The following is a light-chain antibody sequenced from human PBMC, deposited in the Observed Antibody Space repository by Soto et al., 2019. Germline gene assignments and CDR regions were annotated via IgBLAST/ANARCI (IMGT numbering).Light chain of an antibody. J-gene: IGLJ1*01. CDR3: SSYTSRCTLYV. Sequence: QSVLTQPASVSGSPGQSITISCTGTSSDIGADNYVAWYQQHPGRAPKLMLYEVTIRPSGVSNRFSGSKSGHTASLSISGLQAEDEAYYYCSSYTSRCTLYVFGPGTKVTVL. CDR1: SSDIGADNY. CDR2: EVT. V-gene: IGLV2-14*01.